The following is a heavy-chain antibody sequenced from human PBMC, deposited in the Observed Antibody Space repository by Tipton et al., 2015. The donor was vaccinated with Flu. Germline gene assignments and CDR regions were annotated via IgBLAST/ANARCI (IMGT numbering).Heavy chain of an antibody. J-gene: IGHJ4*02. Sequence: SLRLSCAASGFTFSSYSMNWVRQAPGKGLEWVSYISSSSSTIYYADSVKGRFTISRDNAKNSLYLQMNSLRAEDTAVYYCARDGWDIAVVTFDYWGQGTLVTVSS. CDR3: ARDGWDIAVVTFDY. CDR1: GFTFSSYS. D-gene: IGHD2-21*02. CDR2: ISSSSSTI. V-gene: IGHV3-48*04.